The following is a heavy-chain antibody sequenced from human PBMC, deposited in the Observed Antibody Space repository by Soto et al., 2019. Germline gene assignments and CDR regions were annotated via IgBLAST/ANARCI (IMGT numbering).Heavy chain of an antibody. V-gene: IGHV1-69*06. J-gene: IGHJ6*02. D-gene: IGHD4-17*01. CDR2: IIPIFGTA. CDR3: ARDDLATVTTWVCGNLSGMDV. CDR1: GGTFRSYA. Sequence: ASLQNYCKASGGTFRSYAISWVRQAPGQGLEWMGGIIPIFGTANYAQKFQGRVTITADKSTSTAYMELSSLRSEHTAVYYCARDDLATVTTWVCGNLSGMDVWGQGTTVTVS.